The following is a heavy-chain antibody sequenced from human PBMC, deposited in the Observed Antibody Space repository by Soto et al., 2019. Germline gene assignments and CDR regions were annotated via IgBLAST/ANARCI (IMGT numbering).Heavy chain of an antibody. CDR3: APATRGSISTRPDY. CDR1: GYTFTRHS. CDR2: INPTGGGT. V-gene: IGHV1-46*01. D-gene: IGHD6-6*01. Sequence: VKVSCKASGYTFTRHSMHWVRQAPGQGLEGMGMINPTGGGTTYAQKFQGRVTMTRDTSTGIVYMELTSLSPEDTAMYYCAPATRGSISTRPDYWGLGTLVTVSS. J-gene: IGHJ4*02.